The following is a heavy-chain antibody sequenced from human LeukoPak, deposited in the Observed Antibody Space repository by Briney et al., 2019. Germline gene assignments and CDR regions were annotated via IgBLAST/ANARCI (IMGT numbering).Heavy chain of an antibody. V-gene: IGHV3-30-3*01. CDR2: ISYDGSNK. J-gene: IGHJ5*02. D-gene: IGHD6-13*01. CDR1: GFTFSSYA. Sequence: GGSLRLSCAASGFTFSSYAMHWVRQAPGKGLEWVAVISYDGSNKYYADSVKGRFTISRDNSKNTLYLQMNSLRAEDTAVYYCARAESGYSSSQWFDPWGQGTLVTVSS. CDR3: ARAESGYSSSQWFDP.